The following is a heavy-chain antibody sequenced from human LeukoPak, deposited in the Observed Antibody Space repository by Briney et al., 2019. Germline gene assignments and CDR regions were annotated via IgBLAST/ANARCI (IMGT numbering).Heavy chain of an antibody. J-gene: IGHJ4*02. D-gene: IGHD3-9*01. CDR1: GYTFTDYY. CDR2: INPNSGGS. CDR3: ARGHDNTGYNYFDY. V-gene: IGHV1-2*02. Sequence: ASVKVSCKASGYTFTDYYIHWVRQAPGQGLERLGWINPNSGGSNYAQKFRGRVTMTRDTSINTTFMDLSSLTSDDTAVYYCARGHDNTGYNYFDYWGQGTLVSVSS.